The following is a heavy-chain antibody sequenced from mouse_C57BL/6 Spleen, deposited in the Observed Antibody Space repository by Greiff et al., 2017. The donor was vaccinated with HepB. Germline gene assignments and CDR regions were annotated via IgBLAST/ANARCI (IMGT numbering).Heavy chain of an antibody. V-gene: IGHV1-82*01. Sequence: QVQLKQSGPELVKPGASVKISCKASGYAFSSSWMNWVKQRPGKGLEWIGRIYPGDGDTNYNGKFKGKATLTADKSSSTAYMQLSSLTSEDSAVYFCARTGTAQATGFAYWGQGTLVTVSA. CDR1: GYAFSSSW. CDR2: IYPGDGDT. J-gene: IGHJ3*01. CDR3: ARTGTAQATGFAY. D-gene: IGHD3-2*02.